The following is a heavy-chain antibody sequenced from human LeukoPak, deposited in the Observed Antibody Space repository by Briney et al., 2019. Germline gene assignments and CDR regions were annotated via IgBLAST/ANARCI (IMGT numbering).Heavy chain of an antibody. CDR2: ISGSGDKT. CDR3: ARCVRRDFDY. V-gene: IGHV3-23*01. Sequence: GGSLRLSCATSGFSFGNYAMNWVHQAPGKGLEWVSLISGSGDKTYHADSVKGRFTISRDNAKNSLYLQMNSLRAEDTAVYYCARCVRRDFDYWGQGTLVTVSS. CDR1: GFSFGNYA. J-gene: IGHJ4*02. D-gene: IGHD5/OR15-5a*01.